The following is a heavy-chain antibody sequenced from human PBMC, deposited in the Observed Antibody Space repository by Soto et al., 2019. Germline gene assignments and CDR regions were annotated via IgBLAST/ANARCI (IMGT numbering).Heavy chain of an antibody. CDR1: GFTFSSSG. V-gene: IGHV3-23*01. D-gene: IGHD1-7*01. CDR2: ISASGGST. CDR3: AKPAPLGAGTTRYFDY. Sequence: EVQLLESGGDLVQPGGSLRLSCAASGFTFSSSGMSWVRQAPGKGLEWVSAISASGGSTYYADSVKGWFTISRDNSKNTLYLQMNSLRAEDTAIYYCAKPAPLGAGTTRYFDYWGQGALVTVSS. J-gene: IGHJ4*02.